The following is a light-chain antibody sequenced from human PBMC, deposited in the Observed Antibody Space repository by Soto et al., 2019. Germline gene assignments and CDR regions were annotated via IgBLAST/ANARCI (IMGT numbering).Light chain of an antibody. CDR1: QSVGTY. J-gene: IGKJ1*01. CDR2: GAS. CDR3: HRNDDGPRP. V-gene: IGKV3-15*01. Sequence: EIVMTQSPATLSVSPGERATLSCRASQSVGTYLAWYQQKPGQAPRLLIYGASTRAAGISPRFSGGGSGTEFTLTISVLQSEHFAVSYFHRNDDGPRPSGQGTKVGIK.